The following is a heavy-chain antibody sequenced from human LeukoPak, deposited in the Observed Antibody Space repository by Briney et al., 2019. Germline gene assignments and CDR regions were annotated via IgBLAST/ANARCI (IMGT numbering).Heavy chain of an antibody. D-gene: IGHD3-10*01. V-gene: IGHV3-20*04. CDR1: GFTFDDYG. J-gene: IGHJ4*02. CDR3: ASSVVWGVGQVGDYFDY. Sequence: PGGSLRLSCAASGFTFDDYGMSWVRQAPGKGLEWVSGINWNGDSTGYADSVKGRFTISRDNAKKSLYLQMNSLRAEDTALYYCASSVVWGVGQVGDYFDYWGQGTLVTVFS. CDR2: INWNGDST.